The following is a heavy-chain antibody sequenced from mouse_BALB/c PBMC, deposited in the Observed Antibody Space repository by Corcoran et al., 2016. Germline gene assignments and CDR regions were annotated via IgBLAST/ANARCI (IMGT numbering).Heavy chain of an antibody. Sequence: QIQLVQSGPELKKPGETVKISCKASGYTFTNYGMNWVKQAPGKGLKWMGWINTYTGEPTYADDFKGRFAFSLETSASTAYLQINNLKNEDMATYFCARALRRYYAMDYWGQGTSVTVSS. CDR3: ARALRRYYAMDY. J-gene: IGHJ4*01. CDR2: INTYTGEP. V-gene: IGHV9-1*02. CDR1: GYTFTNYG.